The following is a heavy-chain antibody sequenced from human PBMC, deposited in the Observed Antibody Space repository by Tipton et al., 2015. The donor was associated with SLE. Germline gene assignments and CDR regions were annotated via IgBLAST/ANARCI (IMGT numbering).Heavy chain of an antibody. Sequence: LSLTCAVYGGSFSGYYWSWIRQPPGKGLEWIGEINHSGSTNYNPSLKTRVTLSVDKSKNQVSLTVNSVTAADTAVYYCARSPGFWYIDVWGKGTTVTVSS. CDR3: ARSPGFWYIDV. J-gene: IGHJ6*03. CDR2: INHSGST. CDR1: GGSFSGYY. D-gene: IGHD2-2*03. V-gene: IGHV4-34*01.